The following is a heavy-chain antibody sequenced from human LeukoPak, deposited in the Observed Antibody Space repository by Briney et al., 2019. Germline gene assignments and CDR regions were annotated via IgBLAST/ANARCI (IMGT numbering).Heavy chain of an antibody. CDR1: GGSISSSSYY. CDR3: ARHSPPGIAVAVDWFDP. V-gene: IGHV4-39*01. Sequence: SSETLSLTCTVSGGSISSSSYYWGWIRQPPGKGLEWIGSIYSGSTYYNPSLKSRVTISVDTSKNQFSLKLSSVTAADTAVYYCARHSPPGIAVAVDWFDPWGQGTLVTVSS. J-gene: IGHJ5*02. CDR2: IYSGST. D-gene: IGHD6-19*01.